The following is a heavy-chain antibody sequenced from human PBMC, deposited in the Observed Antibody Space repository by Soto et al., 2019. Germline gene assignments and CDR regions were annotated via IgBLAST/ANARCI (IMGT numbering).Heavy chain of an antibody. CDR2: IQTDGTEK. Sequence: EVQLVESGGGLVQPGGSLRLSCVASGFTFSNHHMTWVRQAPGKGLEWVANIQTDGTEKYHVDSGKGRVTISRDNAKNSLLTQRNSQRAEYAGLYYRGRDRTVGVWGQGGLV. J-gene: IGHJ4*02. CDR1: GFTFSNHH. CDR3: GRDRTVGV. D-gene: IGHD2-15*01. V-gene: IGHV3-7*01.